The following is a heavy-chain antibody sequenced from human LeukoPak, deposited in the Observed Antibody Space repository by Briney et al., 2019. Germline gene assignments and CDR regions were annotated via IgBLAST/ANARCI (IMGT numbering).Heavy chain of an antibody. CDR3: AKDSRGNYVAWLDP. CDR1: GFTFSSYA. D-gene: IGHD4-11*01. J-gene: IGHJ5*02. Sequence: GGSLRLSCAASGFTFSSYAMSWVRQAPGKGLEWVSAISASGVTTHYADSVKGRFTISRDNSKNTLYLQMSNLRAEDAAIYYCAKDSRGNYVAWLDPWGQGTLVTVSS. V-gene: IGHV3-23*01. CDR2: ISASGVTT.